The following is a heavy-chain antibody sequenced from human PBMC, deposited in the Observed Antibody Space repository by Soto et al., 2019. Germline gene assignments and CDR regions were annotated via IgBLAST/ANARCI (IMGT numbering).Heavy chain of an antibody. J-gene: IGHJ4*02. CDR2: INPNSGGT. V-gene: IGHV1-2*04. CDR1: GYIFTSCG. Sequence: QVQLMQSGPEVKKPGASVKVSCKTSGYIFTSCGITWVRQAPGQGLEWIGWINPNSGGTNYAQKFQGWVTMTRDTSISTAYMELSRLRSDDTAVYYCAREYCTNGVCYLGFDYWGQGTLVTVSS. D-gene: IGHD2-8*01. CDR3: AREYCTNGVCYLGFDY.